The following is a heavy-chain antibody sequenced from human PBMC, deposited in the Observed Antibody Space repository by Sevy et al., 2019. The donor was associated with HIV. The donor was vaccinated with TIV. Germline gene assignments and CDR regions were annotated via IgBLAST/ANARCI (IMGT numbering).Heavy chain of an antibody. D-gene: IGHD2-2*01. CDR2: IYNNIGST. J-gene: IGHJ4*02. Sequence: SETLSLICSVSDDSINSYYWSWIRQPPGKGLEWIGYIYNNIGSTSYNSSLTSRVTISVDTSKNQFSLKLTPVTAADTAVYYCARGAVVIGTAATPVLDFWGLGSLVTVSS. CDR3: ARGAVVIGTAATPVLDF. V-gene: IGHV4-59*08. CDR1: DDSINSYY.